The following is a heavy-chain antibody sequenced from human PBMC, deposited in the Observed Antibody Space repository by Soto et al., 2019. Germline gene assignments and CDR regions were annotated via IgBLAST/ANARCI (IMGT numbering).Heavy chain of an antibody. CDR1: GFTFSSYA. CDR3: AKDAVAALSYYYGMDV. CDR2: ISGSGGST. D-gene: IGHD2-15*01. J-gene: IGHJ6*02. Sequence: GGSLRLSCAASGFTFSSYAMSWVRQAPGKGLEWVSAISGSGGSTYYADSVKGRFTISRDNSKNTLYLQMNSLRAEDTAVYYCAKDAVAALSYYYGMDVWGQGTTVTVSS. V-gene: IGHV3-23*01.